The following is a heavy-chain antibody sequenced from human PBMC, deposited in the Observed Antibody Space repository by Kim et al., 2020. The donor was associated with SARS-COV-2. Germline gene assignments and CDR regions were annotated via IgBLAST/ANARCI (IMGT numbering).Heavy chain of an antibody. J-gene: IGHJ4*02. D-gene: IGHD3-22*01. CDR2: IYPGDSDT. Sequence: GESLKISCKGSGYSFTSYWIGWVRQMPGKGLEWMGIIYPGDSDTRYSPSFQGQVTISADKSISTAYLQWSSLKASDTAMYYCPRRQGSGYDLDDSSGYLDSAVDYWGQGTLVTVSS. V-gene: IGHV5-51*01. CDR3: PRRQGSGYDLDDSSGYLDSAVDY. CDR1: GYSFTSYW.